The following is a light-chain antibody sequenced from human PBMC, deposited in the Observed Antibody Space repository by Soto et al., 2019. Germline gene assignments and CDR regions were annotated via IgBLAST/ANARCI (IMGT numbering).Light chain of an antibody. Sequence: DIQLTQSPSFLSASVGDRVTITCRDSQGISSYLAWYQQKPGKAPHLLISGASTLQSGVPSRFSGSGSGTEFTLTISSLQPEDFATYYCQQLNSDPLTFGRGTKVEIK. CDR2: GAS. CDR1: QGISSY. V-gene: IGKV1-9*01. J-gene: IGKJ4*01. CDR3: QQLNSDPLT.